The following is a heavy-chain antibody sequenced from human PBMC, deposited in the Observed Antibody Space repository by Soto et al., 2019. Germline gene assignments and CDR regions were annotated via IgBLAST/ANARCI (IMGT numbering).Heavy chain of an antibody. Sequence: GGSLRLSCAASGFTLSGHDMHWVRQPTGKGLEWVSAIGTAGDTDYPGSVKGRFTISRENAKNSLYLQMNSLRAEDTAVYYCARGYNYGIDVWGQGTTVTVSS. CDR3: ARGYNYGIDV. V-gene: IGHV3-13*01. CDR1: GFTLSGHD. D-gene: IGHD5-12*01. J-gene: IGHJ6*02. CDR2: IGTAGDT.